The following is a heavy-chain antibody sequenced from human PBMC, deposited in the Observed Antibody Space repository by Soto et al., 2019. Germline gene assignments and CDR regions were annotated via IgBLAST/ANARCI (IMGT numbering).Heavy chain of an antibody. D-gene: IGHD5-12*01. CDR2: ISGSTTYI. J-gene: IGHJ4*02. CDR3: AGGGDLSGSWPRY. CDR1: GFTFSSYA. V-gene: IGHV3-21*01. Sequence: EVQLVQSGGGLVKPGGSLRLTCAASGFTFSSYAMNWVRQAPGKGLQWVSSISGSTTYIYYTDSVKGRFTISRDNAKNSLYLQMNSLKVEDTAMYYCAGGGDLSGSWPRYWGQGTLVTVSS.